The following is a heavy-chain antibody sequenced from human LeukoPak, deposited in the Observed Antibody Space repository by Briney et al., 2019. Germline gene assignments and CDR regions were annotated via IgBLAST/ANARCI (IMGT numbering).Heavy chain of an antibody. CDR1: GGTFSSYA. J-gene: IGHJ4*02. D-gene: IGHD1-26*01. CDR3: ARGLSGSYIGFPFDY. CDR2: IIPIFGTA. Sequence: ASVKVSCKASGGTFSSYAISWVRQAPGQGLEWMGGIIPIFGTANYAQKFQGRVTITADESTSTAYMELSSLRYEDTAVYYCARGLSGSYIGFPFDYWGQGTLVTVSS. V-gene: IGHV1-69*13.